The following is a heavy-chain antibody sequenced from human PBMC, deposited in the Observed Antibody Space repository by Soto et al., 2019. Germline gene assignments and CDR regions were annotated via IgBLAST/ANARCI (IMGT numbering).Heavy chain of an antibody. CDR1: GGSIRDYF. CDR3: ARDRKLVIPGNYYYYGMDV. J-gene: IGHJ6*02. Sequence: ETLSLTCSVSGGSIRDYFWTWVRQPPGKGLEWIGYISSSGTINYNSSLKSRVTISLDTSRSHFSLKLSSVTTADTAVYFCARDRKLVIPGNYYYYGMDVWGQGTTVTVS. CDR2: ISSSGTI. D-gene: IGHD3-9*01. V-gene: IGHV4-59*01.